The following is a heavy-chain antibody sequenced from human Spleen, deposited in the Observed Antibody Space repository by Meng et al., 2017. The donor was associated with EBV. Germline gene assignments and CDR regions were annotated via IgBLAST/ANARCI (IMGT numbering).Heavy chain of an antibody. J-gene: IGHJ5*02. CDR1: GFTLSSYW. D-gene: IGHD2-15*01. CDR2: VKPDGSRT. CDR3: VRDRPYWT. V-gene: IGHV3-74*01. Sequence: EVQRLESGGGLVQPGGSPGLSCAASGFTLSSYWVHWVRQAPGEGLVWVSRVKPDGSRTHYADFVKGRFTISRDNAKNTVYLQMNSLRVEDTAVYYCVRDRPYWTWGRGTLVTVSS.